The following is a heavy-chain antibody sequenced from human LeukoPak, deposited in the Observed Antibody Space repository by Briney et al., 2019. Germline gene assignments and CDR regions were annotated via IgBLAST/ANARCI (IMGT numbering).Heavy chain of an antibody. V-gene: IGHV3-23*01. D-gene: IGHD3-16*02. CDR3: AKDSVRLRLGELSSYFDY. J-gene: IGHJ4*02. Sequence: GGSLRLSCAASGFTFNNFGMSWVRQAPGKGLEWVSAINGRGDNTYFADSVKGRFTISRDNSKNTLYLQMNSLRAEDMALYYCAKDSVRLRLGELSSYFDYWGQGTLVTVSS. CDR2: INGRGDNT. CDR1: GFTFNNFG.